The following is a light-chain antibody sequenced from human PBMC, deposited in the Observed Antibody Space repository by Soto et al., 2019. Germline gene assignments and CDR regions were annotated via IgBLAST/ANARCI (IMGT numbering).Light chain of an antibody. CDR1: ISDVGSYNL. J-gene: IGLJ1*01. CDR2: EGS. V-gene: IGLV2-23*01. CDR3: CSYAGSSTPLV. Sequence: QSVLTQPSSVSGSPGQSITISCTGTISDVGSYNLVSWYQQHPGKAPKLMIYEGSKRPSGVSNRFSGSKSGNTASLTISGLQAEDEADYYCCSYAGSSTPLVFGTGTKVTVL.